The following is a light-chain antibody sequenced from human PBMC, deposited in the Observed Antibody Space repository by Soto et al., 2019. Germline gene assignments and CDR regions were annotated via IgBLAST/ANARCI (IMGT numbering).Light chain of an antibody. CDR1: QSVSSK. CDR2: GAS. CDR3: QQYNNWPQT. V-gene: IGKV3-15*01. J-gene: IGKJ2*01. Sequence: EIVMTQYPVTLSVSPRERATLSCRASQSVSSKLAWYQQKPGQAPRLLIYGASTKATGIPARYSGSGSGTEFTLIFSSLQSEDFSVYYFQQYNNWPQTFGEGTKLEIK.